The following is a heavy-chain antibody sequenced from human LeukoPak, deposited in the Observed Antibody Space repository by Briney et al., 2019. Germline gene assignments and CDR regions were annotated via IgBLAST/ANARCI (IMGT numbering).Heavy chain of an antibody. V-gene: IGHV3-30*03. Sequence: GGSLRLSCAASGCTFSSYSMNWVRRAPGKGLEWVAVISYDGSNKYYADSVKGRFTISRDNSKNTLYLQMNSLRAEDTAVYYCARSPVGATIPLDYWGQGTLVAVSS. CDR1: GCTFSSYS. D-gene: IGHD1-26*01. CDR2: ISYDGSNK. CDR3: ARSPVGATIPLDY. J-gene: IGHJ4*02.